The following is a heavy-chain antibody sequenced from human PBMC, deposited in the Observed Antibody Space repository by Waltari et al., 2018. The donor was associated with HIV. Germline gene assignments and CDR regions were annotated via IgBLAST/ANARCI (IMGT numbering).Heavy chain of an antibody. CDR2: IKEDGSEI. D-gene: IGHD6-13*01. J-gene: IGHJ4*02. Sequence: EVRLVESGGGLVQPGGSLRLSCAASGFPFSSSWMTWFRQAPGKGLEWVANIKEDGSEIHYVDSVKGRFTISRDNAKNSLYLQMNSLRAEDTAVYYCARRQQLTDWGQGTLVTVSS. CDR3: ARRQQLTD. CDR1: GFPFSSSW. V-gene: IGHV3-7*01.